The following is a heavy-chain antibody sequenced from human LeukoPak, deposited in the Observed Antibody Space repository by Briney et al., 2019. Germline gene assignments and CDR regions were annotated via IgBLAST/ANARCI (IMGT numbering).Heavy chain of an antibody. J-gene: IGHJ4*02. CDR3: AREPGVYSLEPHFEY. Sequence: PGGSLRLSCAASGFTFSSNYMSWVRQAPGKGLEWVSVIYSGGSTYYADSVKGRFTISRDNSKNTLYLQMNSLRAEDTAVYYCAREPGVYSLEPHFEYWGQGTLVTVSS. D-gene: IGHD5-18*01. V-gene: IGHV3-53*01. CDR1: GFTFSSNY. CDR2: IYSGGST.